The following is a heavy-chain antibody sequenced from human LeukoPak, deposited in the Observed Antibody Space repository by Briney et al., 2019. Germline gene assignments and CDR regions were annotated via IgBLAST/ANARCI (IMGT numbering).Heavy chain of an antibody. J-gene: IGHJ4*02. D-gene: IGHD1-1*01. CDR1: GFTFSSYG. CDR2: IWYDGSNK. V-gene: IGHV3-33*01. CDR3: ARGTVQLGPYFDY. Sequence: GRSLRLSCAASGFTFSSYGMHWVRQAPGKGLEWVAVIWYDGSNKYYADSVKGRFTISRDNSKNTLYLQTNSLRAEDTTVYYCARGTVQLGPYFDYWGQGTLVTVSS.